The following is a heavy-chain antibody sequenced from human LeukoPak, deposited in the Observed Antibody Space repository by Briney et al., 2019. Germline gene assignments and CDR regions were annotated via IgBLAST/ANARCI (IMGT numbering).Heavy chain of an antibody. CDR1: GGSMNTYY. Sequence: SETLSLTCAVSGGSMNTYYWSWIRQPPGKGLEWIGYIYYSGSTNYNPSLKSRVTISVDTSKNQFSLNLNSVTAADTAVYYCAREGVRGVISSYYYYGMDVWGQGTTVIVSS. CDR2: IYYSGST. D-gene: IGHD3-10*01. J-gene: IGHJ6*02. V-gene: IGHV4-59*01. CDR3: AREGVRGVISSYYYYGMDV.